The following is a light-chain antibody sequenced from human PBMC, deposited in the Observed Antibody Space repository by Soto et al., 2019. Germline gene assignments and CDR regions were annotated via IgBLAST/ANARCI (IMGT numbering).Light chain of an antibody. CDR2: KAS. J-gene: IGKJ1*01. CDR3: QEYNSWRGEWT. CDR1: QSIGPW. Sequence: DIQMAQSPSTLSASVGDRVTITCRASQSIGPWLAWYQQKPGGAPKVIIYKASNLESGVPSRFSGSGSRTEFTLTISSLQPDDFATYYCQEYNSWRGEWTFGQGTKVDI. V-gene: IGKV1-5*03.